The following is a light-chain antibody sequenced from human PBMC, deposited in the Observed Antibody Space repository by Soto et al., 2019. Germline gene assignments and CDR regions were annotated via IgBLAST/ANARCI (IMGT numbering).Light chain of an antibody. CDR1: NSNVGGYNY. J-gene: IGLJ1*01. CDR2: DVT. CDR3: CSYAGSYTYV. V-gene: IGLV2-11*01. Sequence: QSVLTQPRSVSGSPGQSVTISCTGSNSNVGGYNYVSWYQQHPGKAPQLMIYDVTKRPSGVPDRFSGSKSGNTASLTISGLQAEDEADYYCCSYAGSYTYVFGSGTKVTVL.